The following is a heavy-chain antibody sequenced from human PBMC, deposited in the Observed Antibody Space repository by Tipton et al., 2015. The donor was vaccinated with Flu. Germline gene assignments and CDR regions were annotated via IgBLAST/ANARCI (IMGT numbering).Heavy chain of an antibody. J-gene: IGHJ2*01. CDR2: ISSSGGNT. V-gene: IGHV3-23*01. CDR3: AKDKGGYTYGRWYFDL. CDR1: GFTFSNYA. D-gene: IGHD5-18*01. Sequence: SLRLSCVASGFTFSNYAINWVRQAPGKGLEWVSGISSSGGNTYYADSVKGRFTISRDNSKNTLYLQMNSLRVEDTAVYYCAKDKGGYTYGRWYFDLWGRGTLVTVSS.